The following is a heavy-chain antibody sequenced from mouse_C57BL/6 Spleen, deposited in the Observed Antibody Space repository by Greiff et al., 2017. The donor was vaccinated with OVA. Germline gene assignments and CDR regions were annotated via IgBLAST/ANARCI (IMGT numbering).Heavy chain of an antibody. CDR3: AREAITTVVAGSAMDY. Sequence: QVQLQQPGTELVKPGASVKLSCKASGYTFTSYWMHWVKQRPGQGLEWIGNINPSNGGTNYNEKFKSKATLTVDKSSSTAYMQLSSLTSEDSAVYYCAREAITTVVAGSAMDYWGQGTSVTVSS. D-gene: IGHD1-1*01. CDR1: GYTFTSYW. CDR2: INPSNGGT. J-gene: IGHJ4*01. V-gene: IGHV1-53*01.